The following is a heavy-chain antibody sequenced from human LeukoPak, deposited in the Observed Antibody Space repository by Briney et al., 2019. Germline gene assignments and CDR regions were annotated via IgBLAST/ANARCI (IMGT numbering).Heavy chain of an antibody. V-gene: IGHV3-21*01. D-gene: IGHD3-10*02. Sequence: AGGSLRLSCAASGFTFSSYSMNWVRQAPGKGLEWVSSISSSSSYIYYADSVKGRFTISRDNAKNSLYLQMNSLRAEDTAVYYCAELGITMIGGVWGKGTAVTISS. J-gene: IGHJ6*04. CDR3: AELGITMIGGV. CDR1: GFTFSSYS. CDR2: ISSSSSYI.